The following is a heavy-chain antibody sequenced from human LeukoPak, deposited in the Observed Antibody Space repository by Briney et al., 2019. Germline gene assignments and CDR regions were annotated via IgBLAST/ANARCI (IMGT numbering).Heavy chain of an antibody. CDR1: GFTFSSYA. CDR3: ARDRLTGRVVTLDY. V-gene: IGHV3-30-3*01. Sequence: EGSLRLSCAASGFTFSSYAMHWVRQAPGKGLEWVAVISYDGSNKYYADSVKGRFTISRDNSKNTLYLQMNSLRAEDTAVYYCARDRLTGRVVTLDYWGQGTLVTVSS. CDR2: ISYDGSNK. D-gene: IGHD3-22*01. J-gene: IGHJ4*02.